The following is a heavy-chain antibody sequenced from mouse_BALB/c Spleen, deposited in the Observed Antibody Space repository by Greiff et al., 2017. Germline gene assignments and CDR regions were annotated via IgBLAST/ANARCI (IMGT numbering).Heavy chain of an antibody. CDR3: ARDITTASFAY. CDR2: IWAGGST. D-gene: IGHD1-2*01. J-gene: IGHJ3*01. CDR1: GFSLTSYG. Sequence: QVQLKESGPGLVAPSQSLSITCTVSGFSLTSYGVHWVRQPPGKGLEWLGVIWAGGSTNYNSALMSRLSISKDNSKSQVFLKMNSLQTDDTAMYYCARDITTASFAYRGQGTLVTVSA. V-gene: IGHV2-9*02.